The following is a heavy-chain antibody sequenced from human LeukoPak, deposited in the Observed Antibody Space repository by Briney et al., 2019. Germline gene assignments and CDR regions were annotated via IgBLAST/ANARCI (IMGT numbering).Heavy chain of an antibody. CDR1: GDSISSYY. J-gene: IGHJ6*03. CDR3: ARTTEGGYTYNYFYYYYMDV. D-gene: IGHD5-18*01. CDR2: MYYSGST. V-gene: IGHV4-59*01. Sequence: SETLSLTCTVSGDSISSYYWSWLRQPPGKGVEGIGYMYYSGSTNYNPSLKRRIYISVETSKKQCALKMREVAGADTAVYYCARTTEGGYTYNYFYYYYMDVWGKGTTVTISS.